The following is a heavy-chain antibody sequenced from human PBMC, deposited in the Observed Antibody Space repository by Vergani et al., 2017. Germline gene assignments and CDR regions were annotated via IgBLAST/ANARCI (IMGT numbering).Heavy chain of an antibody. CDR1: GGTFSSYA. CDR2: MNPNSGNT. D-gene: IGHD2-8*01. CDR3: ARDHLGYVGPH. V-gene: IGHV1-8*02. Sequence: QVQLVQSGAEVKKPGSSVKVSCKASGGTFSSYAISWVRQAPGQGLEWMGWMNPNSGNTGYAQKFQGRVTMTRDTSISTAYMELSRLRSDDTAVYYCARDHLGYVGPHWGQGTLVTVSS. J-gene: IGHJ4*02.